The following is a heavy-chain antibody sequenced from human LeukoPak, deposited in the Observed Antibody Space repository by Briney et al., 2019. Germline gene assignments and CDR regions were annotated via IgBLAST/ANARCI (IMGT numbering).Heavy chain of an antibody. CDR2: IYYSGRT. J-gene: IGHJ4*02. D-gene: IGHD1-1*01. CDR3: GTRWNDAFDY. V-gene: IGHV4-39*01. CDR1: GGSISSSSYY. Sequence: SETLSLTCTVSGGSISSSSYYWGWIRQPPGKGLEWIGSIYYSGRTYYNPSLKSRVTISVDTSKNQISLKLGSVTAADTAVYYSGTRWNDAFDYWGQGTLVTVSS.